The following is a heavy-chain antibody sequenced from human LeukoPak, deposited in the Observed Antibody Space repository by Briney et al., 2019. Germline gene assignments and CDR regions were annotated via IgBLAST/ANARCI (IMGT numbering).Heavy chain of an antibody. CDR1: GFTFSSYG. Sequence: GGSLRLSCAASGFTFSSYGMSWVRQAPGEGLKWVSIISASGSNTIYADSVKGRFTISRDNSKNTLYLQMNSLRAEDTAVYYCARVLRAGFWSGYYMGYWGQGTLVTVSS. CDR2: ISASGSNT. CDR3: ARVLRAGFWSGYYMGY. V-gene: IGHV3-23*01. D-gene: IGHD3-3*01. J-gene: IGHJ4*02.